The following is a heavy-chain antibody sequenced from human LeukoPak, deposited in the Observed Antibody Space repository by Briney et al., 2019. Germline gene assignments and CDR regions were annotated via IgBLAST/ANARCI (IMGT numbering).Heavy chain of an antibody. CDR2: INHSGST. V-gene: IGHV4-34*01. D-gene: IGHD3-9*01. CDR1: GGSFSGYY. CDR3: ARLRRYFDWLPKTYYFDY. J-gene: IGHJ4*02. Sequence: SETLSLTCAVYGGSFSGYYWSWIRQPPGKGLEWIGEINHSGSTNYNPSLKSRVTISVDTSKNQFSLKLSSVTAADTAVYYCARLRRYFDWLPKTYYFDYWGQGTLVTVSS.